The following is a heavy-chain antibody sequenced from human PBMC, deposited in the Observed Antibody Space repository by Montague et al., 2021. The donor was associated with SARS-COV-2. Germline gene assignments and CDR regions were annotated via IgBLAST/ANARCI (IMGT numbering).Heavy chain of an antibody. CDR1: GGSINGYY. CDR2: IYDGGTV. CDR3: VRDHPYGGPRGAYDI. J-gene: IGHJ3*02. V-gene: IGHV4-59*01. Sequence: SETLSLTCTVSGGSINGYYWSWLRRPPGKGLEWIAYIYDGGTVNXNPSLGSRVTISTDTSTNQLSLKVNSVTAADTAVDYCVRDHPYGGPRGAYDIWGQGTVVTVSS. D-gene: IGHD4-23*01.